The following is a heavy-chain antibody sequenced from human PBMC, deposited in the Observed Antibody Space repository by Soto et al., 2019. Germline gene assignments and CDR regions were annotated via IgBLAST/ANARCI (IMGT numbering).Heavy chain of an antibody. D-gene: IGHD5-12*01. CDR3: ARESVDIVATTRVSGGMDV. V-gene: IGHV1-46*01. Sequence: QVQLVQSGAEVKKPGASVKVSCKASGYTLTSYYMHWVRQAPGQGLEWMGIINPSGGSTSYAQKFQGRVTMTRDTSTSTVYMELSSLRSEDTAVYYCARESVDIVATTRVSGGMDVWGQGTTVTVSS. CDR2: INPSGGST. J-gene: IGHJ6*02. CDR1: GYTLTSYY.